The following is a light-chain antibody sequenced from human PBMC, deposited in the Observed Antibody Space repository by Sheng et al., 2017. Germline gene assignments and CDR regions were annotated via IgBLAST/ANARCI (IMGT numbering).Light chain of an antibody. J-gene: IGKJ2*03. CDR2: DAS. CDR1: QSVSSY. Sequence: EIVLTQSPATLSLSPGERATLSCRASQSVSSYLAWYQQKPGQAPRLLIYDASNRATGIPARFSGSGSGTEFTLTITSLQSEDSAVYYCQQYNNWPPYSFGQGTKLEIK. CDR3: QQYNNWPPYS. V-gene: IGKV3-11*01.